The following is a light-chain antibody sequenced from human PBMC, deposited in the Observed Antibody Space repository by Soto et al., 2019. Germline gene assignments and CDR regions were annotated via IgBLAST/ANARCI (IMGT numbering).Light chain of an antibody. CDR1: SSDVGSYNL. CDR3: CSYTGSSTFVV. V-gene: IGLV2-23*02. CDR2: EVT. J-gene: IGLJ2*01. Sequence: QSALTQPASVSGSPGQSITISCTGTSSDVGSYNLVSWYQLHPGKAPKLMIYEVTKRPSGVSNRFSGSKSGNTASLTISGLQAEDAADYYCCSYTGSSTFVVFGGGTKLTVL.